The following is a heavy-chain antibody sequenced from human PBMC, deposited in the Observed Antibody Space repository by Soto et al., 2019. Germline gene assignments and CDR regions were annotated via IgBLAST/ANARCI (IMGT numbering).Heavy chain of an antibody. Sequence: EHLVESGGGVVQPGRSLRLSCTGSGFTFSSYAMHWVLLAPGKGLEWVAVVSYDGSIENYADSVRGRFTISRDNSKNTVFLQMNSLRVEDTAVYYCAKDLYYYDFSLDDSWGQGTLVTVSS. D-gene: IGHD3-16*01. CDR1: GFTFSSYA. CDR2: VSYDGSIE. V-gene: IGHV3-30*04. CDR3: AKDLYYYDFSLDDS. J-gene: IGHJ5*02.